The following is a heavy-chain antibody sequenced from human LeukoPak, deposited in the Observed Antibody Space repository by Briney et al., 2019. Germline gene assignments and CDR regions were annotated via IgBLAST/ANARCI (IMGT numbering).Heavy chain of an antibody. V-gene: IGHV4-4*02. Sequence: SETLSLTCAVSGGSISSDNWYSWVRQPPGKGLEWIGEIYNTGTTNYNPSLKSRVIISVDKSKNQFSLKLSSVTAADTAVYYCARGEDQLWFGELTGDYYGMDVWGQGTTVTVSS. J-gene: IGHJ6*02. CDR1: GGSISSDNW. CDR2: IYNTGTT. CDR3: ARGEDQLWFGELTGDYYGMDV. D-gene: IGHD3-10*01.